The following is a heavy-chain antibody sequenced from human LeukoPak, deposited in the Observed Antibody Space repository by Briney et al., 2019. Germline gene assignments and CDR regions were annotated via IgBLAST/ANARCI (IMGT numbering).Heavy chain of an antibody. CDR1: GYTFTGYY. V-gene: IGHV1-2*02. J-gene: IGHJ4*02. Sequence: ASVKVSCKASGYTFTGYYMHWVRQAPGQGLEWMGWINPNSGRTNYAQKFQGRVTMTRDTSISTAYMELSRLRSDDTAVYYCASLSGSYSYYFDYWGQGTLVTVSS. D-gene: IGHD1-26*01. CDR3: ASLSGSYSYYFDY. CDR2: INPNSGRT.